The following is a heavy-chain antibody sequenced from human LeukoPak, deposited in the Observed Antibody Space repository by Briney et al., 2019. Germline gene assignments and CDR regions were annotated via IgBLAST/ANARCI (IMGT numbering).Heavy chain of an antibody. D-gene: IGHD3-10*01. CDR3: ARSSVLWFGELGRDYYFDY. J-gene: IGHJ4*02. V-gene: IGHV4-59*01. CDR1: GGSISSYS. CDR2: IYYSGST. Sequence: SETLSLTCTVSGGSISSYSWSWIRQPPGKGLEWIGYIYYSGSTDYNPSLKSRVTISVDTSKNQFSLKLSSVTAADTAVYYCARSSVLWFGELGRDYYFDYWGQGTLVTVSS.